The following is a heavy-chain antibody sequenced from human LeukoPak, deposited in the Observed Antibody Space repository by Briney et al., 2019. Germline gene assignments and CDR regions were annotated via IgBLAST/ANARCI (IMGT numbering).Heavy chain of an antibody. CDR1: GFTLSDYY. J-gene: IGHJ3*02. CDR2: ISSSGSTI. CDR3: ARDKYPDAFDI. D-gene: IGHD6-6*01. V-gene: IGHV3-11*01. Sequence: GGSLRLSCAASGFTLSDYYMNWIRQAPGKGLEWVAYISSSGSTIYYADSVKGRFTISRDNARNSLYVQMNSLRAEDTAVYYCARDKYPDAFDIWGQGTMVTVSS.